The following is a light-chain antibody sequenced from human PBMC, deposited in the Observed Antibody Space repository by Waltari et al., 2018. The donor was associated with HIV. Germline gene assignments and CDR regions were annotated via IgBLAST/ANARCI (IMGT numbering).Light chain of an antibody. J-gene: IGLJ3*02. CDR1: SSDFGFDNY. Sequence: QSVLTQPASVSGSPGQSVTISCTGTSSDFGFDNYVSWYQQYPGQAPTLIIYEVSSPASGVSDRFSGSKSGNTASLTISGLQNEDEADYFCTSYTTSDTLRFGGGTKVTVL. V-gene: IGLV2-14*03. CDR3: TSYTTSDTLR. CDR2: EVS.